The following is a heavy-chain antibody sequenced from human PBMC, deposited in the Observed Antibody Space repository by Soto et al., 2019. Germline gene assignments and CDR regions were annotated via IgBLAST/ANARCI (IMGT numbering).Heavy chain of an antibody. CDR1: GLSLSTRGVG. D-gene: IGHD1-1*01. CDR2: VYWDDDK. J-gene: IGHJ4*02. CDR3: VHSVQELIGTRWSGYFDY. V-gene: IGHV2-5*02. Sequence: QITLKESGPTSVKPTQILTLTCTLSGLSLSTRGVGVGWIRQPPGRALEWLAHVYWDDDKRYSPSLKSRLTINQDDSKNLVVFTMTNVDPVDTGTYYCVHSVQELIGTRWSGYFDYWGQGTLVTVSS.